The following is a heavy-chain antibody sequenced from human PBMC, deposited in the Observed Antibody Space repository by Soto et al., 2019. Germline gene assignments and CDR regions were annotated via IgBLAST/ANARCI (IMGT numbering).Heavy chain of an antibody. Sequence: QVQLQESGPGLVKPSETLSLTCTVSGGSVSSGSYYWSWIRQPPGKGLEWIGYIYYIGSTNYNPSLKSRVAISVDTSKNQFSLKLSSVTAADTAVYYCARIEYYYDSSGYSSWFDPWGQGTLVTVSS. J-gene: IGHJ5*02. CDR1: GGSVSSGSYY. CDR3: ARIEYYYDSSGYSSWFDP. V-gene: IGHV4-61*01. CDR2: IYYIGST. D-gene: IGHD3-22*01.